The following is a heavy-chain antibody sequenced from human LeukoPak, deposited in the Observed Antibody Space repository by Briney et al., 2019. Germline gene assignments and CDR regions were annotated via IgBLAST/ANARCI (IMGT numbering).Heavy chain of an antibody. CDR3: AKVNMYYYDSSGHPGAFDI. D-gene: IGHD3-22*01. CDR1: GFTFSSYG. Sequence: GGSLRLSCAASGFTFSSYGMHWVRQAPGKGLEWVSGISWNSGSIGYADSVKGRFTISRDNAKNSLYLQMNSLRAEDTALYYCAKVNMYYYDSSGHPGAFDIWGQGTMVTVSS. CDR2: ISWNSGSI. V-gene: IGHV3-9*01. J-gene: IGHJ3*02.